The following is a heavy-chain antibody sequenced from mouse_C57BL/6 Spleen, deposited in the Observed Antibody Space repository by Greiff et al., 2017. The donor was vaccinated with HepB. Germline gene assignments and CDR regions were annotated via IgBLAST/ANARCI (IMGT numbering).Heavy chain of an antibody. CDR1: GYSFTGYY. D-gene: IGHD2-3*01. J-gene: IGHJ3*01. CDR2: INPSTGGT. Sequence: VQLKESGPELVKPGASVKISCKASGYSFTGYYMNWVKQSPEKSLEWIGEINPSTGGTTYNQKFKAKATLTVDKSSSTAYMQLKSLTSEDSAVYYCARDDGYPTYWGQGTLVTVSA. V-gene: IGHV1-42*01. CDR3: ARDDGYPTY.